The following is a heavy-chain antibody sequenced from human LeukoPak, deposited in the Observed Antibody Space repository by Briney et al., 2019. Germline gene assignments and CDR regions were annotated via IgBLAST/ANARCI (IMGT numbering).Heavy chain of an antibody. CDR2: IYTSGST. V-gene: IGHV4-4*07. D-gene: IGHD5-18*01. J-gene: IGHJ6*03. Sequence: SETLSLTCTVSGGSISSYYWSWIRQPAGNGLEWIGRIYTSGSTNYNPSLKSRVTMSVDTSKNQFSLKLSSVTAADTAVYYCARESSRYSYGPQLYYMDVWGKGTTVTVSS. CDR3: ARESSRYSYGPQLYYMDV. CDR1: GGSISSYY.